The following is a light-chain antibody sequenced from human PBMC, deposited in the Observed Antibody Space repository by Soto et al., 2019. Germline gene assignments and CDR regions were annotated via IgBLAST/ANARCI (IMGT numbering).Light chain of an antibody. J-gene: IGKJ3*01. CDR1: QSISSY. CDR2: AAS. CDR3: QQSYSTPLYT. V-gene: IGKV1-39*01. Sequence: DIQMTQSPSSLSASVGDRVTITCRASQSISSYLNWYQQKPGKAPKLLIYAASSLQSGVPSRFSGSGSGTDFTLAISSLQPEDFPTYYCQQSYSTPLYTFGPGTKVDS.